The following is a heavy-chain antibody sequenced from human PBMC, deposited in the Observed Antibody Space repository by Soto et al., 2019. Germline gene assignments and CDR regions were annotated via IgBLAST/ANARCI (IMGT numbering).Heavy chain of an antibody. V-gene: IGHV1-2*02. Sequence: SXKVSFKASGYNXAAYYRHLVRQAPGRGLEWVGLMDPITGGTDYEERLRDMFNMTRYTSINTAYIELRRLRSDYTSIYFCARGRDAASQFSSPHGMDVWGQGTTGTVSS. CDR3: ARGRDAASQFSSPHGMDV. CDR2: MDPITGGT. D-gene: IGHD2-15*01. J-gene: IGHJ6*02. CDR1: GYNXAAYY.